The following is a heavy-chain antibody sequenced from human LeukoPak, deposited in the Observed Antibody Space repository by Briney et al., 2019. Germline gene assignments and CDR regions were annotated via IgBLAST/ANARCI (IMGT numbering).Heavy chain of an antibody. Sequence: SETLSLTCTVSGDSISSSTYYWAWIRQPPGKGLEYIGSYSGSTYYSPSLKSRVTISVDTSKKQFSLKLSSVTAADTAVYYCARSSYGAGSKPYWVDCWGQGTLVTVSS. D-gene: IGHD3-10*01. CDR2: YSGST. CDR1: GDSISSSTYY. CDR3: ARSSYGAGSKPYWVDC. J-gene: IGHJ4*02. V-gene: IGHV4-39*01.